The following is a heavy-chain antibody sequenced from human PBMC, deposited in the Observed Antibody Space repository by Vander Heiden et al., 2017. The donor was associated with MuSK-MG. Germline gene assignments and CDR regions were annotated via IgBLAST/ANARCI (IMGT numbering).Heavy chain of an antibody. CDR2: ISGSGGST. Sequence: EVQLLESGGGLVQPGGYLRLSCAAAGFTFSRYAMSWVRQAAGKGLEWVSAISGSGGSTYYADSVKGRFTISRDNSKNTLYLQMNSLRAEDTAVYYCAKDHCSSTSCYVYDYWGQGTLVTVSS. CDR1: GFTFSRYA. CDR3: AKDHCSSTSCYVYDY. D-gene: IGHD2-2*01. J-gene: IGHJ4*02. V-gene: IGHV3-23*01.